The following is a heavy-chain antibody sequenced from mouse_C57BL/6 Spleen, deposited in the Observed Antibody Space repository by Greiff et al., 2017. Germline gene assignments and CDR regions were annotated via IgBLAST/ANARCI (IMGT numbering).Heavy chain of an antibody. CDR3: TRDDPLYYFDY. Sequence: EVKLMESGEGLVKPGGSLKLSCAASGFTFSSYAMSWVRQTPEKRLEWVAYISSGGDYIYYADTVKGRFTISRDNARNTLYLQMSSLKSEDTAMYSCTRDDPLYYFDYWGQGTTLTVSS. CDR2: ISSGGDYI. D-gene: IGHD6-1*01. V-gene: IGHV5-9-1*02. J-gene: IGHJ2*01. CDR1: GFTFSSYA.